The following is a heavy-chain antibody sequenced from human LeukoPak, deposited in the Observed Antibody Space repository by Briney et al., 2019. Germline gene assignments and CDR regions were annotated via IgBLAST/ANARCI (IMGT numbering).Heavy chain of an antibody. Sequence: GESLRLSCAASGFTFSDYEMNWVRQAPGKGLEWVSSISSSSSYIYYADSVKGRFTISRDNAKNSLYLQMNSLRAEDTAVYYCARDSAPGQLLWNDFDYWGQGTLVTVSS. J-gene: IGHJ4*02. D-gene: IGHD2-2*01. CDR2: ISSSSSYI. V-gene: IGHV3-21*01. CDR1: GFTFSDYE. CDR3: ARDSAPGQLLWNDFDY.